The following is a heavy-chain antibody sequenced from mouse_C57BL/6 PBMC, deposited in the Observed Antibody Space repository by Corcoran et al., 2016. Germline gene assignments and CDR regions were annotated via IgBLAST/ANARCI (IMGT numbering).Heavy chain of an antibody. Sequence: QIQLVQSGPELKKPGETVKISCKASGYIFTTYGMSWVKQAPGKGLKWMGWINTYSGVPTYADDFKGRFAFSLETSASTAYLQINNLKNEDTATYFCARKRSYYGSSYDYFDYWGQGTTLTVSS. CDR2: INTYSGVP. D-gene: IGHD1-1*01. J-gene: IGHJ2*01. CDR3: ARKRSYYGSSYDYFDY. CDR1: GYIFTTYG. V-gene: IGHV9-3*01.